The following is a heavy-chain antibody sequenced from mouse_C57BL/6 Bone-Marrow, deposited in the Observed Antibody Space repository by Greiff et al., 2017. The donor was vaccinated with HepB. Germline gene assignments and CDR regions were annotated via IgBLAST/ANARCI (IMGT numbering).Heavy chain of an antibody. Sequence: QVQLQQPGAELVKPGASVKLSCKASGYTFTSYWMQWVKQRPGQGLEWIGEIDPSDSDTNYNQKFKGKATLTVDTSSSTAYMQLSSLTSEDSAVYYCARGHYYGSSYRWYFDVWGTGTTVTVSS. V-gene: IGHV1-50*01. CDR3: ARGHYYGSSYRWYFDV. CDR2: IDPSDSDT. CDR1: GYTFTSYW. J-gene: IGHJ1*03. D-gene: IGHD1-1*01.